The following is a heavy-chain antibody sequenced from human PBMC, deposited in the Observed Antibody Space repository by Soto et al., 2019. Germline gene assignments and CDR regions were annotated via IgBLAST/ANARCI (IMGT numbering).Heavy chain of an antibody. V-gene: IGHV4-30-2*01. J-gene: IGHJ5*02. D-gene: IGHD3-10*01. CDR1: GGSISSGGYS. CDR2: IYHSGST. CDR3: ARDQLEGSWIDP. Sequence: QLQLQESGSGLVRPSQTLSLTCAVSGGSISSGGYSWNWIRQPPGKGLAWIGYIYHSGSTLYNPSLKTRVAILVNKSKNQFSVKPSKVTAADTAVYYCARDQLEGSWIDPCGQRTLVTVSS.